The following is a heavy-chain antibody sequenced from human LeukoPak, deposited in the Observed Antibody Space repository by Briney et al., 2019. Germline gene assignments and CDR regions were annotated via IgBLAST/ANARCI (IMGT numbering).Heavy chain of an antibody. CDR2: ISYDGSNK. CDR3: ARDSNPYYYDSSGYYYFDY. CDR1: GFTFSRYG. D-gene: IGHD3-22*01. Sequence: GRSLRLSCAASGFTFSRYGMHWVRQAPGKGLEWVAVISYDGSNKYYADSVKGRFTISRDNSKNTLYLQMNSLRAEDTAVYYCARDSNPYYYDSSGYYYFDYWGQGTLVTVSS. J-gene: IGHJ4*02. V-gene: IGHV3-30*19.